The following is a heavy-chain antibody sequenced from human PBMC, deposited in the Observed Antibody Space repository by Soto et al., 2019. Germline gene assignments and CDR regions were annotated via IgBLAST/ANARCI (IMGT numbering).Heavy chain of an antibody. Sequence: EVQLVESGGGLVKPGGSLRLSCAAPGFSFNNACRNWVRQAPGKGLEWVGRIRSKADGGQTDYAAPVKDRFTISRNDSKNTLHLQMNSLKTEDTAVYYCTTEPDYTNYFEYWGQGTLVTVSS. J-gene: IGHJ4*02. CDR2: IRSKADGGQT. CDR1: GFSFNNAC. D-gene: IGHD4-4*01. V-gene: IGHV3-15*07. CDR3: TTEPDYTNYFEY.